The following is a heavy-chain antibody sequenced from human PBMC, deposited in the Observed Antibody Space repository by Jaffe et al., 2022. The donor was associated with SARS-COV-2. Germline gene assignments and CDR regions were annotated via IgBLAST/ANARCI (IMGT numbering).Heavy chain of an antibody. J-gene: IGHJ4*02. V-gene: IGHV3-48*03. Sequence: EVQLVESGGGLVQPGGSLRLSCAASGFTFSSYEMNWARQARGKGLEWVSYISSSGTVIYYADSVKGRFTISRDNAKNSLYLQMNSLRGEDTGVYYCVRDWGSNGLFGYWGQGILVTVSS. CDR2: ISSSGTVI. CDR1: GFTFSSYE. D-gene: IGHD3-16*01. CDR3: VRDWGSNGLFGY.